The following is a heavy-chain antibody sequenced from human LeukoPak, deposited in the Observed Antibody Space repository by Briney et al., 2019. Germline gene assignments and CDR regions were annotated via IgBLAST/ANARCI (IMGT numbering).Heavy chain of an antibody. CDR2: IIPIFGTA. V-gene: IGHV1-69*06. D-gene: IGHD1-1*01. CDR3: ARDWNPLQGHAAFDI. Sequence: SVKVSCKASGGTFSSYAISWVRQAPGQGLEWMGGIIPIFGTANYAQKFQGRVTITADKSTSTAYMELSSLRSEDTAVYYCARDWNPLQGHAAFDIWGQGTMVTVSS. J-gene: IGHJ3*02. CDR1: GGTFSSYA.